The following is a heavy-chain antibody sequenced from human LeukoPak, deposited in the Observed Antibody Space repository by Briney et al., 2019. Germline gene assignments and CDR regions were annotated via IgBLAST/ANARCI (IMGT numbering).Heavy chain of an antibody. Sequence: GGSLRLSCAASGFKFSDCWMTWVRQAPGKGLEWVANINQDGSDKYYVDFVKGRFTISRDNAKKSLYLQMNSLRAEDTAVYYCATHVFSEVRYFDWSTNEWGQGTLVTVSS. CDR3: ATHVFSEVRYFDWSTNE. J-gene: IGHJ4*02. D-gene: IGHD3-9*01. V-gene: IGHV3-7*01. CDR1: GFKFSDCW. CDR2: INQDGSDK.